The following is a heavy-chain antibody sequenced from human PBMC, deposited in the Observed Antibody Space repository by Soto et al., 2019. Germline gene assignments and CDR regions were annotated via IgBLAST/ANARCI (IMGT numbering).Heavy chain of an antibody. CDR3: AKDSRIVVVTAPYDY. V-gene: IGHV3-7*01. CDR2: IKQDGSEK. CDR1: EFTFSSYW. Sequence: GGSLRLSCAASEFTFSSYWMSWVRQAPGKGLEWVANIKQDGSEKYYVDSVKGRFTISRDNSKNTLYLQMNSLRAEDTAVYYCAKDSRIVVVTAPYDYWGQGTLVTVSS. D-gene: IGHD2-21*02. J-gene: IGHJ4*02.